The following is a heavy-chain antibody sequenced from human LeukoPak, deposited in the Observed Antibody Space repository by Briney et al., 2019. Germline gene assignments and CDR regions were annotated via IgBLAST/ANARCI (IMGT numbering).Heavy chain of an antibody. CDR2: IYTSGTI. CDR1: GGSLSSYY. V-gene: IGHV4-4*07. J-gene: IGHJ5*02. Sequence: ASETLSLTCTVSGGSLSSYYWSWIRQPAGTALEWIGRIYTSGTITYNPSLKSRVTMSVDKSKNQFSLKLSSVTAADTAVYYCARDSGTTGEVKFDPWGQGTLVTVSS. CDR3: ARDSGTTGEVKFDP. D-gene: IGHD3-10*01.